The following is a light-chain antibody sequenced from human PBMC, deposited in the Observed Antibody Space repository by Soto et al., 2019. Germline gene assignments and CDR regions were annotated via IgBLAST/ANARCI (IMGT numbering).Light chain of an antibody. CDR2: EVS. CDR1: SSDVGGYNY. J-gene: IGLJ3*02. V-gene: IGLV2-14*01. CDR3: SSYTSSSTV. Sequence: QSALTQPASVSGSPGQSITISCTGTSSDVGGYNYVSWYQQHPGKAPKLMIYEVSNRPSGVSNRFSGSKSGNTASLTISGXXXXXXAXYYCSSYTSSSTVFGGGTKLTVX.